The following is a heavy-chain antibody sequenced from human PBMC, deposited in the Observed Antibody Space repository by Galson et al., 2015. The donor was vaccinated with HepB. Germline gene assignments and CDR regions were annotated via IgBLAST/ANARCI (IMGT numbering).Heavy chain of an antibody. CDR1: GFTFSSYS. CDR3: ARVPGDSSGYYRPWYYYYYMDV. J-gene: IGHJ6*03. V-gene: IGHV3-21*01. Sequence: SLRLSCAASGFTFSSYSMNWVRQAPGKGLEWVSSISSSSSYIYYADSVKGRFTISRDNAKNSLYLQMNSLRAEDTAVYYCARVPGDSSGYYRPWYYYYYMDVWGKGTTVTVSS. CDR2: ISSSSSYI. D-gene: IGHD3-22*01.